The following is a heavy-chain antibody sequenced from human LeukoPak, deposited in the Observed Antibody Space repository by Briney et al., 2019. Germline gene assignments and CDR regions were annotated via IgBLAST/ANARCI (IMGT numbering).Heavy chain of an antibody. J-gene: IGHJ4*02. CDR1: GFSFSNYG. CDR2: IWYDGSNK. CDR3: ARDDGPIDY. V-gene: IGHV3-33*08. Sequence: GGSLRLSCAASGFSFSNYGMSWVRQAPGKGLEWVAVIWYDGSNKYYADSVKGRFTISRDNSKNTLYLQMNSLRAEDTAVYYCARDDGPIDYWGQGTLVTVSS.